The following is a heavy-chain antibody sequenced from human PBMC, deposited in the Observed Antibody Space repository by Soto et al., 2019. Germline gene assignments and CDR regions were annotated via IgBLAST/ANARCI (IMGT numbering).Heavy chain of an antibody. D-gene: IGHD3-3*01. J-gene: IGHJ6*02. CDR1: GFTFSSYS. V-gene: IGHV3-21*01. Sequence: PGGSLRLSCTASGFTFSSYSMNWVRQAPGKGLEWVSSISSSSSYIYYADSVKGRFTISRDNAKNSLYLQMNSLRAEDTAVYYCARGVVDYDFWSGSNYYYYGMDVWGQGTTVTVSS. CDR3: ARGVVDYDFWSGSNYYYYGMDV. CDR2: ISSSSSYI.